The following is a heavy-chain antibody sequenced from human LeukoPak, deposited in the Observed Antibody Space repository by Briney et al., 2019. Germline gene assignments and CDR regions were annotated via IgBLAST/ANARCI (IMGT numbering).Heavy chain of an antibody. Sequence: SETLSLTCDVYGGSCDDYYGSWIRQPPGKGLEWIGEIHPHGIFYYNSSLMSRVTISIDTSKSRFSLRLTSVTAADTAFYFCARGRDRSKAGDLWGQGSLVTVSS. CDR1: GGSCDDYY. CDR3: ARGRDRSKAGDL. D-gene: IGHD5-24*01. J-gene: IGHJ5*02. CDR2: IHPHGIF. V-gene: IGHV4-34*01.